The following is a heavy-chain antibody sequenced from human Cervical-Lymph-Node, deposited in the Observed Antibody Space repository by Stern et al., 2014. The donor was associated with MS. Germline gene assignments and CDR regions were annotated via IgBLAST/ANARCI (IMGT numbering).Heavy chain of an antibody. Sequence: QLQLQESGPGLVKPSQTLSLTCTVSGGSISSGDYYWSWIRQPPGKGLEWIGYIYYSGSTYYNPFLKSRITISVDTSNNEFLRKLSSVTAADTAVYYCARDHGDYVDYWGQGTLVTVSS. D-gene: IGHD4-17*01. CDR3: ARDHGDYVDY. V-gene: IGHV4-30-4*01. CDR2: IYYSGST. J-gene: IGHJ4*02. CDR1: GGSISSGDYY.